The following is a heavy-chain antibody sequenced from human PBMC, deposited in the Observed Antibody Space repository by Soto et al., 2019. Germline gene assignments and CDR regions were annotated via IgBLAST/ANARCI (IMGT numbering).Heavy chain of an antibody. Sequence: SSETLSLTCTVSGGSISSYYWSWIRQPPGKGLEWIGYIYYSGSTNYNPSLKSRVTISVDTSKNQFSLKLSTVTAADTAVYYCARRGGYDDDPQHPLNNWFDPWGQGTLVTVSS. CDR3: ARRGGYDDDPQHPLNNWFDP. J-gene: IGHJ5*02. CDR1: GGSISSYY. CDR2: IYYSGST. D-gene: IGHD5-12*01. V-gene: IGHV4-59*01.